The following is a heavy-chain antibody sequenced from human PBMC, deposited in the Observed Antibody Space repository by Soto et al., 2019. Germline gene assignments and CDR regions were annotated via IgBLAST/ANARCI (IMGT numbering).Heavy chain of an antibody. CDR1: GYTFPSYD. J-gene: IGHJ6*03. V-gene: IGHV1-8*01. D-gene: IGHD3-3*01. CDR3: ASSLYYDFWSGYYTGPNYYYMDV. Sequence: ASVPVSCKASGYTFPSYDINWVRQAPGQGLEWMGWMNPNSGNTGYAQKFQGRVTMTRNTSISTAYMELSSLRSEDTAVYYCASSLYYDFWSGYYTGPNYYYMDVWGKGTTVTVSS. CDR2: MNPNSGNT.